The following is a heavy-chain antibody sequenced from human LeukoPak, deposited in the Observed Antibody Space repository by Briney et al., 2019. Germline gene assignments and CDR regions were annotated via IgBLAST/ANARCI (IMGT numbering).Heavy chain of an antibody. V-gene: IGHV1-24*01. CDR3: ATIPSGSYSLFDY. D-gene: IGHD1-26*01. CDR1: GYTLTELS. J-gene: IGHJ4*02. CDR2: FDPEDGET. Sequence: ASVKVSCKVSGYTLTELSMHWVRQAPGKGLEWMGGFDPEDGETIYAQKFQGRVTMTEDTSTDTAYMEPSSLRSEDTAVYYCATIPSGSYSLFDYWGQGTLVTVSS.